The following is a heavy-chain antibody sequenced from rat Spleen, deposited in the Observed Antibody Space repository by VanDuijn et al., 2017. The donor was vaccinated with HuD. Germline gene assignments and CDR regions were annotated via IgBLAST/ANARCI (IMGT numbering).Heavy chain of an antibody. CDR3: ARRHYGYADYFDY. J-gene: IGHJ3*01. CDR1: GFIFSDHF. V-gene: IGHV5-29*01. CDR2: ISYGDSSGHSGT. Sequence: EVQLVESGGGLVQPGGSLKLSCAASGFIFSDHFMAWVRQVPTMGLEWVATISYGDSSGHSGTYYRDSVKGRFTISRDNAKSTLSLQMDSLRSEDTATYYCARRHYGYADYFDYWGQGTLVTVSS. D-gene: IGHD1-7*01.